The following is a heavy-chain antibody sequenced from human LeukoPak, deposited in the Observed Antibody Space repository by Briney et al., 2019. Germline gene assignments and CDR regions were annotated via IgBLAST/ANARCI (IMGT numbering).Heavy chain of an antibody. V-gene: IGHV4-34*01. Sequence: SETLSLTCAVYGGSFSGYYWSWIRQPPGKGLEWIGEINHSGSTNYNPSLKSRVTISVDTSKNQFSLKLSSVTAADTAVYYCARHGLPSIFDPWGQGTLVTVSS. CDR2: INHSGST. D-gene: IGHD2-8*01. J-gene: IGHJ5*02. CDR3: ARHGLPSIFDP. CDR1: GGSFSGYY.